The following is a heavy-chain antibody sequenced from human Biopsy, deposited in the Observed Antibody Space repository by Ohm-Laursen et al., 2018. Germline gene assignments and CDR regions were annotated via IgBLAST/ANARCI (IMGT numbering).Heavy chain of an antibody. CDR3: ARFIVPSLHCSNGVCPIRWFDP. V-gene: IGHV4-34*01. D-gene: IGHD2-2*01. Sequence: SDTLSLTCAVYGGTYNGYYWSWIRQPPGKGLEWIGEVHHDGRANYNPSLKSRVTISGDMSKKQFSLKLSGVTAADTAVYYCARFIVPSLHCSNGVCPIRWFDPWGQGTLVTVFS. CDR1: GGTYNGYY. J-gene: IGHJ5*02. CDR2: VHHDGRA.